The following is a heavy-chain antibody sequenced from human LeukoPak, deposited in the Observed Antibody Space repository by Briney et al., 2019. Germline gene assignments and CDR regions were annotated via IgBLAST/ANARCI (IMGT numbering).Heavy chain of an antibody. V-gene: IGHV3-21*01. J-gene: IGHJ4*02. Sequence: GGSLRLSCAASGFTFSSYSMNWVRQAPGKGLEWVSSISSSSSYIYYADSVKGRFTISRDNAKNSLYLQMNSLRAEDTAVYYCARDSSGWLPFDYWGQGTLVTVSS. CDR1: GFTFSSYS. D-gene: IGHD6-19*01. CDR2: ISSSSSYI. CDR3: ARDSSGWLPFDY.